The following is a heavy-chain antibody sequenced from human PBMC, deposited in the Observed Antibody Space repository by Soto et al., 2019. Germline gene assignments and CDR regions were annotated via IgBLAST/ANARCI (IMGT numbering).Heavy chain of an antibody. CDR1: GGSISSGGYY. J-gene: IGHJ6*02. CDR2: IYYSGST. Sequence: QVQLQESGPGLVKPSQTLSLTCTVSGGSISSGGYYWSWIRQHPGKGLEWIGYIYYSGSTYHNPSLKSRVTISVDTSKNQFSLKLSSVTAADTAVYYCARSTVGGLDYYYYGMDVWGQGTTVTVSS. V-gene: IGHV4-31*03. D-gene: IGHD1-1*01. CDR3: ARSTVGGLDYYYYGMDV.